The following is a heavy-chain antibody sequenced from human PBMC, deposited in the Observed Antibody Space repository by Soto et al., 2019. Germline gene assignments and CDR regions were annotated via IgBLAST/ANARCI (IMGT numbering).Heavy chain of an antibody. J-gene: IGHJ4*02. Sequence: EVQLVESGGGLVQPGGSLRLSCAASGFTFSSYSMNWVRQAPGKGLECVSYISSSSSTIYYADSVKGRFTISRDNAKNSLYVQMNSLRDEDTVVYYCASGKDYPEGGYWGQGTLVTVSS. V-gene: IGHV3-48*02. CDR3: ASGKDYPEGGY. CDR1: GFTFSSYS. CDR2: ISSSSSTI. D-gene: IGHD4-17*01.